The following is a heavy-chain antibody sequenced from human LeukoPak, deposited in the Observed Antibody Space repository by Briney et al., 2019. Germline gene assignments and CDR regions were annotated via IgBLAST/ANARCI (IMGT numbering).Heavy chain of an antibody. CDR1: GFNFSNYA. Sequence: GGSLRLSCAASGFNFSNYAMTWVRQAPGKGLEWVSTVNSNDRPYYADSVKGRFTISRDNSKNTLYLQMNTLRVEDTALYYCAKARAAVVEAAINYWGQGIQVTVSP. V-gene: IGHV3-23*01. CDR3: AKARAAVVEAAINY. D-gene: IGHD2-15*01. CDR2: VNSNDRP. J-gene: IGHJ4*02.